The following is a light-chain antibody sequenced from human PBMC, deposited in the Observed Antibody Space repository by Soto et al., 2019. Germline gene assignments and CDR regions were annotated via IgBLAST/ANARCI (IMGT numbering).Light chain of an antibody. V-gene: IGKV3-20*01. CDR3: QQYGRSPPYT. CDR2: DAS. J-gene: IGKJ3*01. CDR1: QSVNSNY. Sequence: EIVLTQSPGTLSLSPGERATLSCRASQSVNSNYLAWYQQRPGQAPRLRIYDASSRATGIPDRFSGSGSGTDFTLTISRLEPEDFAVYYCQQYGRSPPYTFGPGTKVDIK.